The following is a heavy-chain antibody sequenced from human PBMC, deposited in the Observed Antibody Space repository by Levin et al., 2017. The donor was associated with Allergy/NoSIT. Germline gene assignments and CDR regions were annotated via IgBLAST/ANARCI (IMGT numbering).Heavy chain of an antibody. CDR1: GFTFSSYA. Sequence: GESLKISCAASGFTFSSYAMSWVRQAPGKGLEWVSAISGSGGSTYYADSVKGRFTISRDNSKNTLYLQMNSLRAEDTAVYYCAKVPAYYYGSGSSSHFDYWGQGTLVTVSS. CDR2: ISGSGGST. V-gene: IGHV3-23*01. J-gene: IGHJ4*02. D-gene: IGHD3-10*01. CDR3: AKVPAYYYGSGSSSHFDY.